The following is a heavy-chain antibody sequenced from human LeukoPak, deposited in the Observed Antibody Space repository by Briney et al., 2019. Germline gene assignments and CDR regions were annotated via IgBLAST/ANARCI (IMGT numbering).Heavy chain of an antibody. D-gene: IGHD1-26*01. CDR1: GXSFSGYY. J-gene: IGHJ4*02. Sequence: SETLSLTCAVYGXSFSGYYGSWIRQPPGKGREWIGEINHSGRTNYNPSLKSRVTISVDTSKNQFSLNLSSVTAADTAVYYCARAPWSGSYYGYWGQGTLVTVSS. CDR3: ARAPWSGSYYGY. CDR2: INHSGRT. V-gene: IGHV4-34*01.